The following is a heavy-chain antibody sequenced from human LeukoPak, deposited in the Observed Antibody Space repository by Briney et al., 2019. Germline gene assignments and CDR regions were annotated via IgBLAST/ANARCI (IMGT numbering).Heavy chain of an antibody. CDR3: ARAGLPPGKEFDP. D-gene: IGHD4-11*01. Sequence: SETLSLTCAVSGGSISSGGYSWSWIRQPPGKGLEWIGYIYHSGSTYYNPSLKSRVTISVDRSKNQFSLKLSSVTAADTAVNYCARAGLPPGKEFDPWGQGTLVTVSS. CDR1: GGSISSGGYS. CDR2: IYHSGST. V-gene: IGHV4-30-2*01. J-gene: IGHJ5*02.